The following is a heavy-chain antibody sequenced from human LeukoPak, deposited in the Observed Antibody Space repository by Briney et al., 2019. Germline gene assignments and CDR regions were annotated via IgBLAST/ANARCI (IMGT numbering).Heavy chain of an antibody. Sequence: GGSLRLSCAASGSTFTNYWMTWVRQAPGKGLEWVANIKQDGSEKYYVDSVKGRFTISRDNAKNSLYLQMSSLRAEDTAVYYCARDRGYSGSYFDNWGQGTLVTVSS. CDR2: IKQDGSEK. J-gene: IGHJ4*02. V-gene: IGHV3-7*04. D-gene: IGHD1-26*01. CDR1: GSTFTNYW. CDR3: ARDRGYSGSYFDN.